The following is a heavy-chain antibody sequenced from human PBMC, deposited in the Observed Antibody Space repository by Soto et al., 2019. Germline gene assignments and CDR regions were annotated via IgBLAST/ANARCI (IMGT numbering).Heavy chain of an antibody. CDR1: GFTFSNAW. Sequence: GGSLRLTCAASGFTFSNAWMSWVRQAPGKGLEWVGRIKSKTDGGTTDYAAPVKGRFTISRDDSKNTLYLQMNSLKTEDTAVYYCTTDPDLGYCSGGSCYSAYYYCMDGWGKGTTVTVSS. CDR3: TTDPDLGYCSGGSCYSAYYYCMDG. CDR2: IKSKTDGGTT. V-gene: IGHV3-15*01. J-gene: IGHJ6*03. D-gene: IGHD2-15*01.